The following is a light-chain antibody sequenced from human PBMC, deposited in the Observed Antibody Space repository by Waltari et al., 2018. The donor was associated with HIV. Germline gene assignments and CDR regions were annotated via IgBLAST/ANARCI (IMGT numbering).Light chain of an antibody. CDR2: DAS. Sequence: EIVLTQSPVILSLSPGERATLSCWASQSVGSLLAWYQKRPGQSPSLLIYDASRRATGVPARFSCSGSGTNFTLTIKNLEPEYVAIYYCQQRSNWPPWSFGQGTRVDIK. CDR1: QSVGSL. V-gene: IGKV3-11*01. J-gene: IGKJ1*01. CDR3: QQRSNWPPWS.